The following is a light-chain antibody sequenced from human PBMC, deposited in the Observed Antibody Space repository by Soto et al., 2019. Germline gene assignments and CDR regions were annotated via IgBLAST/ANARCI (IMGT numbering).Light chain of an antibody. V-gene: IGKV1-5*01. CDR3: QQYGTSPET. CDR1: QSVSGW. CDR2: DAS. Sequence: DIQMTQSPSTLSASVGDTVTVTCRASQSVSGWLAWYQQKPGEAPKLLIYDASALPRGVPSRCSGSGSGTKFTLTISRLEPEDFAVYYCQQYGTSPETFGQGTKVEIK. J-gene: IGKJ1*01.